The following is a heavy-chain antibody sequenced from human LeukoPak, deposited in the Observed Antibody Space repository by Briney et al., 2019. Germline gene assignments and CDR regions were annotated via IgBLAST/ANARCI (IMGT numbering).Heavy chain of an antibody. V-gene: IGHV3-11*01. Sequence: GGSLRLSCGASGFAFSAYYMTWIRQAPGKGLEWVSSISSSGSTIYYADSVKGRFTISRDNAKNSLYLQMNSLRAEDTAVYYCGRSAVAVTIVAFDIWGQGTMVTVSS. CDR3: GRSAVAVTIVAFDI. CDR1: GFAFSAYY. J-gene: IGHJ3*02. CDR2: ISSSGSTI. D-gene: IGHD3-22*01.